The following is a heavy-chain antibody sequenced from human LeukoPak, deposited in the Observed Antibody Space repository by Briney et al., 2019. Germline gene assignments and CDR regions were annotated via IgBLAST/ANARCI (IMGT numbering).Heavy chain of an antibody. D-gene: IGHD3-9*01. CDR2: ISSSSSYT. CDR3: ARDGDPYYDILTGYSEKYYFDY. CDR1: GFTFSDYY. V-gene: IGHV3-11*06. Sequence: GGPLRLSCAASGFTFSDYYMSWIRQAPGKGLEWVSYISSSSSYTNYADSVKGRFTISRDNAKNSLYLQMNSLRAEDTAVYYCARDGDPYYDILTGYSEKYYFDYWGQGTLVTVSS. J-gene: IGHJ4*02.